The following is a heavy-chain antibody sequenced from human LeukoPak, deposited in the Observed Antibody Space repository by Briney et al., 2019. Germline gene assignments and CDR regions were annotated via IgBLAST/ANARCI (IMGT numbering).Heavy chain of an antibody. CDR3: ARDSRSVGAQPPGWFDP. Sequence: GGSLRLSCAASGFTFSSYSMNWVRQAPGKGLEWVSSISSSSSYIYYADSVKGRFTISRDNAKNSLYLQMNSLRAEDTAVYYCARDSRSVGAQPPGWFDPWGQGTLVTVSS. CDR2: ISSSSSYI. J-gene: IGHJ5*02. D-gene: IGHD1-26*01. V-gene: IGHV3-21*01. CDR1: GFTFSSYS.